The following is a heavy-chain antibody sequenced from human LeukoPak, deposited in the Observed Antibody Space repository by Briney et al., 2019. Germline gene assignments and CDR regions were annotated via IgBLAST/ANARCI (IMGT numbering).Heavy chain of an antibody. CDR3: ARDYYGNYFHDY. CDR1: GFTFSSYS. Sequence: GGSLRLSCEASGFTFSSYSMNWVRQAPGKGLEWVSYISSSSRTIYYADSVQGRFTISRDNAKNSLSLQMNSLRVDDTAVYYCARDYYGNYFHDYWGQGILVTVTS. D-gene: IGHD4-11*01. CDR2: ISSSSRTI. V-gene: IGHV3-48*01. J-gene: IGHJ4*02.